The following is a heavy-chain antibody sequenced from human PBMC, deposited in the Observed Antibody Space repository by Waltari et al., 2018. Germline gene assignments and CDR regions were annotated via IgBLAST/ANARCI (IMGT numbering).Heavy chain of an antibody. CDR1: GFTFDDYA. D-gene: IGHD4-4*01. CDR3: AKDMDGVTRDAFDI. V-gene: IGHV3-9*01. Sequence: EVQLVESGGGLVQPGRSLRLSCAASGFTFDDYAMHWVRQAPGKGLEWVSGISWNSGSIGYADSVKGRFTISRDNAKNSLYLQMNSLRAEDTALYYCAKDMDGVTRDAFDIWGQGTMVTVSS. CDR2: ISWNSGSI. J-gene: IGHJ3*02.